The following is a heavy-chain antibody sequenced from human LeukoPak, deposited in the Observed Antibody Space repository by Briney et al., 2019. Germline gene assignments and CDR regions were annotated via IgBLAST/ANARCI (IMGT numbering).Heavy chain of an antibody. CDR1: GFTFNNFQ. V-gene: IGHV3-48*03. CDR3: ARDGTTDRYNWFDS. D-gene: IGHD2/OR15-2a*01. CDR2: IDRSGGTA. J-gene: IGHJ5*01. Sequence: GSLRLSCVASGFTFNNFQMNWVRQAPGKGLEWIAYIDRSGGTAYYADSVKRRFTISRDNAKNSLYLQMDSLTGEDTAVYYCARDGTTDRYNWFDSWGQGTLVTVSS.